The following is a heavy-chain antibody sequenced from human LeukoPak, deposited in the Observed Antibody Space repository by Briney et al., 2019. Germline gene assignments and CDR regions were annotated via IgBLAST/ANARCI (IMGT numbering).Heavy chain of an antibody. Sequence: ASVKVSCKASGYTFTSYGISWVRQAPGQGLEWMGWISAYNGNTNYAQKLQGRVTMTTDTSTSTAYMELRSLRSDDTAVYCCARDLVKVVVVPAASEYYYYGMDVWGQGTTVTVSS. CDR1: GYTFTSYG. CDR3: ARDLVKVVVVPAASEYYYYGMDV. D-gene: IGHD2-2*01. J-gene: IGHJ6*02. CDR2: ISAYNGNT. V-gene: IGHV1-18*01.